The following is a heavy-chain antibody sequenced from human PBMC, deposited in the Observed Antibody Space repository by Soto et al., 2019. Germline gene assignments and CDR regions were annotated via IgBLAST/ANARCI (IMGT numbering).Heavy chain of an antibody. Sequence: PGGSLRLSCAASGFTFSSYNMNWVRQAPGKGLEWVSSIGSSNNNIYYEDSVKGRFTISRDNARNSLYLQMNSLRAEDTAVYFCARTRWGSSLYFFDYWGQGTLVTVSS. J-gene: IGHJ4*02. CDR1: GFTFSSYN. V-gene: IGHV3-21*01. D-gene: IGHD3-10*01. CDR2: IGSSNNNI. CDR3: ARTRWGSSLYFFDY.